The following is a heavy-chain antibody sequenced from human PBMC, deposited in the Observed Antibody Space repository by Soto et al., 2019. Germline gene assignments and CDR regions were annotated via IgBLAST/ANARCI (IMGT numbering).Heavy chain of an antibody. V-gene: IGHV4-30-2*01. CDR1: CGSIISCGYS. J-gene: IGHJ4*02. Sequence: SETLSLTCTFSCGSIISCGYSWIWIRQPPGKGLELIGYIYHSGSTYYNPSLKSRVTISVDRFKNQFPLKLSSVTAADTAVYYCARVPDYWGQGTLVTVS. CDR3: ARVPDY. CDR2: IYHSGST.